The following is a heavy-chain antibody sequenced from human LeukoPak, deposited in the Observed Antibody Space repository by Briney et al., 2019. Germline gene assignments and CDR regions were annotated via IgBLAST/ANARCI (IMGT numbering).Heavy chain of an antibody. V-gene: IGHV3-64*01. J-gene: IGHJ6*02. D-gene: IGHD3-9*01. Sequence: PGGSLRLSCAASGFTFSSYAMHWVRQAPGKGLEYVSAISSNGGSTYNANSVKGRFTISRDNSKNTLYLQMGSLRAEDMAVYYCARGSYYDILTGYPLPYYYGMDVWGQGTTVTVSS. CDR2: ISSNGGST. CDR1: GFTFSSYA. CDR3: ARGSYYDILTGYPLPYYYGMDV.